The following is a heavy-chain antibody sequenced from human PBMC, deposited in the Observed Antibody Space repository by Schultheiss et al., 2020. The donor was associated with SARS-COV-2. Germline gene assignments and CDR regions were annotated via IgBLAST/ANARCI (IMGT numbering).Heavy chain of an antibody. CDR1: GFTFSSYA. CDR3: ARNHSSGWSLDY. V-gene: IGHV3-48*01. J-gene: IGHJ4*02. Sequence: GGSLRLSCSASGFTFSSYAMHWVRQAPGKGLEWVSYISSSGSTIYYADSVKGRFTISRDNSKNTLYLQMNSLRAEDTAVYYCARNHSSGWSLDYWGQGTLVTVSS. CDR2: ISSSGSTI. D-gene: IGHD6-19*01.